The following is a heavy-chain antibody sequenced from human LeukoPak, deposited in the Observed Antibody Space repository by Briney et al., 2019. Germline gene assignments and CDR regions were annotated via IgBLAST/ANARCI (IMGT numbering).Heavy chain of an antibody. V-gene: IGHV3-11*01. CDR3: ARGALAGSWSDFQAFDF. J-gene: IGHJ3*01. CDR1: GFTFSAYY. D-gene: IGHD6-19*01. Sequence: GGPLRLSCAASGFTFSAYYMSWIRQAPGKGLEWLSYISDSDSTIYCADSVKGRFTISRDNAKNSLYLQMHSLRVEDTALYYCARGALAGSWSDFQAFDFWGPGTMVTVSS. CDR2: ISDSDSTI.